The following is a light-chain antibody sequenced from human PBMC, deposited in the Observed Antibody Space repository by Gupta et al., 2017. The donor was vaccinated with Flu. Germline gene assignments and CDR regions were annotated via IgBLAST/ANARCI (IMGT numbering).Light chain of an antibody. J-gene: IGLJ1*01. CDR1: SSDVGSYNR. V-gene: IGLV2-18*02. CDR2: EVS. CDR3: SSYTSTYTAV. Sequence: QSALTQPPSVSGSPGQSATISCTGSSSDVGSYNRVSWYQQSPGTAPKLILFEVSNRPSGVPDRLSGSKSGNTASLTISGLQAEDEADYYCSSYTSTYTAVFGTGTKVTVL.